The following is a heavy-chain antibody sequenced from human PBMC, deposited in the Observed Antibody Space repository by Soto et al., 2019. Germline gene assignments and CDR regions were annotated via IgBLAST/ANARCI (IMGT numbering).Heavy chain of an antibody. V-gene: IGHV1-2*02. Sequence: ASVKVSCKASGYTFTGYYMHWVRQAPGQGLEWMGWINPNSGGTNYAQKFQGRVTMTRDMSISTAYMELSRLRCDDTAVYYCARSYCGGDCYTNWFDHWGQGTLVTVSS. CDR3: ARSYCGGDCYTNWFDH. CDR2: INPNSGGT. CDR1: GYTFTGYY. J-gene: IGHJ5*02. D-gene: IGHD2-21*02.